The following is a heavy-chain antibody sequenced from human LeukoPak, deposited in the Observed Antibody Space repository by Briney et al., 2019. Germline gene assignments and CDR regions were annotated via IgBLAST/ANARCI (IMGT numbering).Heavy chain of an antibody. V-gene: IGHV4-39*01. CDR2: IYSNGGT. CDR3: GNFDF. CDR1: GGSIRSSRYY. Sequence: PSETLSLACTVSGGSIRSSRYYWGWIRQPPGKGLEWIGSIYSNGGTYYNPSLRSRVTMSVDTSKNQFSLKLTSVTAAETAVYYCGNFDFWGQGTMVIVSS. J-gene: IGHJ3*01.